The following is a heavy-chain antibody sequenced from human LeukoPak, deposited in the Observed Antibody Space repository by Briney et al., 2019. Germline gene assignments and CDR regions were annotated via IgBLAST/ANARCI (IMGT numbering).Heavy chain of an antibody. J-gene: IGHJ3*02. CDR1: GGSISSYY. CDR2: IYYSGST. Sequence: SETLSLTCTVSGGSISSYYWSWIRQPPGKGLEWIGYIYYSGSTNYNPSPKSRVTISVDTSKNQFSLKLCSVTAADTAVYYCAREAYGGNSFAFDIWGQGTMVTVSS. D-gene: IGHD4-17*01. CDR3: AREAYGGNSFAFDI. V-gene: IGHV4-59*01.